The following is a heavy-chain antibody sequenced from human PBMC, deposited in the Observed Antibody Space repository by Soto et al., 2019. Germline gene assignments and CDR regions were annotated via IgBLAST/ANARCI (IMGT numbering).Heavy chain of an antibody. Sequence: SETLSLTCTVSGGSISSYYWSWIRQPPGKGLEWIGYIYYSGSTNYNPSLKSRVTISVDTSKNQFSLKLSSVTAADTAVYYCARTQRGYSGYNSPLFFDYWGQGTLVTVSS. J-gene: IGHJ4*02. CDR3: ARTQRGYSGYNSPLFFDY. CDR1: GGSISSYY. V-gene: IGHV4-59*01. CDR2: IYYSGST. D-gene: IGHD5-12*01.